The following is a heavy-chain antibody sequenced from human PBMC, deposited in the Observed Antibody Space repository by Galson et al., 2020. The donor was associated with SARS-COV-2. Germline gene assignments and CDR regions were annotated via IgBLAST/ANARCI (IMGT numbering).Heavy chain of an antibody. CDR2: VHTSGNN. J-gene: IGHJ2*01. CDR3: ARGRAVGSSYTLQWECDL. D-gene: IGHD6-6*01. Sequence: SETLSLTCTVSGAPLGNYYWHWVRQPAGKGLEWIGRVHTSGNNLHNPSHKSRVTMSVDTSKRQFPLQLSSVTAADTAVYDCARGRAVGSSYTLQWECDLWGRVALVAVAS. V-gene: IGHV4-4*07. CDR1: GAPLGNYY.